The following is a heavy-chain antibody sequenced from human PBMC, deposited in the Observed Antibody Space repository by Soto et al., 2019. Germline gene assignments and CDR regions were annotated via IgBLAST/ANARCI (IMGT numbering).Heavy chain of an antibody. CDR3: ARATYYYDSSGYAAYYFDY. CDR2: IDWDDDK. D-gene: IGHD3-22*01. CDR1: GFSLSTSGMC. Sequence: SGATLXNPXQTXTLTCTLSGFSLSTSGMCVSWIRQPPGKALEWLARIDWDDDKYYSTSLKTRLTISKDTSKNQVVLTMTNMDPVDTATYYCARATYYYDSSGYAAYYFDYWGQGTLVTVSS. J-gene: IGHJ4*02. V-gene: IGHV2-70*11.